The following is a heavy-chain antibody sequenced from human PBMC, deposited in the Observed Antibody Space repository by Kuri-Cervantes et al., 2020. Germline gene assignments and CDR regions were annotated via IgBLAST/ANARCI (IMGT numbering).Heavy chain of an antibody. D-gene: IGHD4-17*01. CDR3: AKEEWGYGDYGEDGVDY. CDR1: GFTFSSYA. J-gene: IGHJ4*02. CDR2: ISYDGSNK. Sequence: GGSLRLSCAASGFTFSSYAMSWVRQAPGRGLEWVAVISYDGSNKYYADSVKGRFTISRDNSKNTLYLQMNSLRAEDTAVYYCAKEEWGYGDYGEDGVDYWGQGTLVTVSS. V-gene: IGHV3-30*18.